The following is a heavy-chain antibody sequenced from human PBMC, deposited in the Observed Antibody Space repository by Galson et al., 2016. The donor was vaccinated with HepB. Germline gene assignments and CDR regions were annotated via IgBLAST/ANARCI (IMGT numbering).Heavy chain of an antibody. V-gene: IGHV3-23*01. CDR2: ISGSGGST. D-gene: IGHD3-3*01. CDR1: GLTFSSYA. CDR3: AKEPNYDFWSGHPFDY. J-gene: IGHJ4*02. Sequence: SLRLSCAASGLTFSSYAMNWVRQAPGEGLEWASSISGSGGSTYYADSVKGRFTISRDNSKNRLYLQMNSLRAEDTAVYYCAKEPNYDFWSGHPFDYWGQGTLVTVSS.